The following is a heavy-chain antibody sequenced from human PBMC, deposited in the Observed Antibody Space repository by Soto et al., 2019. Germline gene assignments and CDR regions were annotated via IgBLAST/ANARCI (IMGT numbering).Heavy chain of an antibody. J-gene: IGHJ6*02. V-gene: IGHV3-30*03. CDR2: ISYDGSNK. CDR1: GFTFSSYG. Sequence: QVQLVESGGGVVQPGRSLRLSCAASGFTFSSYGMHWVRQAPGKGLEWVAVISYDGSNKYYADSVKGRFTISRDNSKNTLYLQMNSLRAEDTAVYYCAVGYCSSTSCYAPRLYYYGMDVWGQGTTVTFSS. CDR3: AVGYCSSTSCYAPRLYYYGMDV. D-gene: IGHD2-2*01.